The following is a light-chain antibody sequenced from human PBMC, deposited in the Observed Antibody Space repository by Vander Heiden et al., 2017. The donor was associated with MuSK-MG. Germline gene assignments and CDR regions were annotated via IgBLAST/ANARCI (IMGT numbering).Light chain of an antibody. Sequence: DIQMTQPPSSLSASVGDRVTITCHASQDISNYLNWYQQKPGKAPKLLIYDASNLETGVPSRFSGSGSGTDFTFSISSLQPEDIATYYCQQYDNLPYTFGQGTKLEIK. CDR2: DAS. J-gene: IGKJ2*01. CDR3: QQYDNLPYT. CDR1: QDISNY. V-gene: IGKV1-33*01.